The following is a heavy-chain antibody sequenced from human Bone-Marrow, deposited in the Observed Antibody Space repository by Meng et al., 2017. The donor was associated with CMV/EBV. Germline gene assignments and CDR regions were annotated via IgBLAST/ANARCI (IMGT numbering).Heavy chain of an antibody. J-gene: IGHJ6*02. D-gene: IGHD2-21*01. CDR1: GFSFSDYY. CDR2: ITTGDTSM. CDR3: ARDVSPRSSAYFAIYYFYALDV. Sequence: GESLKISCAASGFSFSDYYMSWIRQAPGKGPEWVAHITTGDTSMYYADSVKGRFTISRDNAQNSLYLQMNSLRAEDTAVYYCARDVSPRSSAYFAIYYFYALDVWGQGTTVTVSS. V-gene: IGHV3-11*04.